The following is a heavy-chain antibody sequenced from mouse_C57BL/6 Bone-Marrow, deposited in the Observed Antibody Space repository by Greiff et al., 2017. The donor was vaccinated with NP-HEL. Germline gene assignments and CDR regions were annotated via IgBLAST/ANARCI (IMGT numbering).Heavy chain of an antibody. D-gene: IGHD1-1*01. J-gene: IGHJ1*03. CDR3: ARSDYYGSSYWYFDD. CDR2: IDPSDSYT. Sequence: QVQLQQPGAELVKPGASVKLSCKASGYTFTSYWMQWVKQRPGQGLEWIGEIDPSDSYTNYNQKFKGKATLTVDTSSSTAYMQLSSLTSEDSAVYYCARSDYYGSSYWYFDDWGKGTTVTVSS. V-gene: IGHV1-50*01. CDR1: GYTFTSYW.